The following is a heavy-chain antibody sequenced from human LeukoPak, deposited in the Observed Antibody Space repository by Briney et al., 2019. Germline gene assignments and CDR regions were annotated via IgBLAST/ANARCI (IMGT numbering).Heavy chain of an antibody. Sequence: ASVKVSCKASGGTFSSYAISWVRQAPGQGLEWMGGIIPIFGTANYAQKFQGRVTITTDESTSTAYMELRSLRSDDTAVYYCARVTITMIVVADYWGQGTLVTVSS. V-gene: IGHV1-69*05. D-gene: IGHD3-22*01. CDR3: ARVTITMIVVADY. J-gene: IGHJ4*02. CDR1: GGTFSSYA. CDR2: IIPIFGTA.